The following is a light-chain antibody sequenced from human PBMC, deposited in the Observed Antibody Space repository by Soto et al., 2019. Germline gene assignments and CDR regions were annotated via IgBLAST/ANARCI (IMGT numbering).Light chain of an antibody. CDR1: QGISNY. J-gene: IGKJ1*01. CDR3: QQSYSAPRT. V-gene: IGKV1-27*01. CDR2: AAS. Sequence: DIQMTQSPSSLSASVGDRVTITFRAIQGISNYLAWYQQKPGKVPNLLIYAASTLQSGVPPRFSGSGSGADFILTISSLQPEDSATYYCQQSYSAPRTFGQGTKVDIK.